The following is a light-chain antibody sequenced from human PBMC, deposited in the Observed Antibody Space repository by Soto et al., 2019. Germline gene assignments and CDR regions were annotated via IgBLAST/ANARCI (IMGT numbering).Light chain of an antibody. Sequence: QSALTQPASVSGSPGQSITISCTGTSSDVGYYNYVSWYQHHPGKAPKLIIYEVSNRTSGVSNRFSGSKSGNTASLIISGLQAEDEADYYCSSYTTSSTQVFGGGTKLTVL. CDR3: SSYTTSSTQV. V-gene: IGLV2-14*01. J-gene: IGLJ3*02. CDR2: EVS. CDR1: SSDVGYYNY.